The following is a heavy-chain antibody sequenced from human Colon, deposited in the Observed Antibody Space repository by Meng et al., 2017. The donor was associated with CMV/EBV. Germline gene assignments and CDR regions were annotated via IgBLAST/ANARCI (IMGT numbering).Heavy chain of an antibody. D-gene: IGHD5-12*01. Sequence: GESLKISCAGSGFTFETYSMNWVRQAPGKGLEWVSSISSSSSYIYYADSVKGRFTISRDNAKNSLYLQMNSLRAEDTAVYYCARGGYSGYGCDYWGQGTLVTVSS. CDR3: ARGGYSGYGCDY. CDR1: GFTFETYS. V-gene: IGHV3-21*01. CDR2: ISSSSSYI. J-gene: IGHJ4*02.